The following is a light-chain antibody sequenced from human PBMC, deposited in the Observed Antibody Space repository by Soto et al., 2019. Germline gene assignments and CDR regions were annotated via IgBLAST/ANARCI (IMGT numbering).Light chain of an antibody. V-gene: IGKV3-20*01. CDR1: QSVSSSY. J-gene: IGKJ5*01. Sequence: ESXLTQSPGTLSLSPGERDTLSCXASQSVSSSYLAWYQQKPGQAPRLLIYGASSRATGIPDRFSGSGSGTDFTLTISRLEPEDFAVYYCQQYGSSPPSITFGQGTRLEIK. CDR3: QQYGSSPPSIT. CDR2: GAS.